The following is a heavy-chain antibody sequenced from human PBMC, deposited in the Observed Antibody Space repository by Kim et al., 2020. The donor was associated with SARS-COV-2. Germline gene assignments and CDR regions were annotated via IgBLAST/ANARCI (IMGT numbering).Heavy chain of an antibody. CDR3: AKSRNGYYVFDY. J-gene: IGHJ4*02. V-gene: IGHV3-23*01. Sequence: YYAASVKGRFTISRDNSKNMLFLQMNSLSAEDTAVYYCAKSRNGYYVFDYWGQGTLVTVSS. D-gene: IGHD3-22*01.